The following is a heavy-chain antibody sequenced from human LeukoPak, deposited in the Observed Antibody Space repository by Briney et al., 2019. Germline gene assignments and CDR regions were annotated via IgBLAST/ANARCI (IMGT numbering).Heavy chain of an antibody. CDR2: ISYDGSNL. Sequence: GGSLRLSCAASGFTFSSYGMHWVRQAPGKGLEWVAVISYDGSNLDYADSVKGRFTISRDTSKNTLYLQMNSLRAEDTAVYYCARDGEGVLGFDYWGQGTLVTISS. V-gene: IGHV3-30-3*01. J-gene: IGHJ4*02. CDR3: ARDGEGVLGFDY. D-gene: IGHD2-8*02. CDR1: GFTFSSYG.